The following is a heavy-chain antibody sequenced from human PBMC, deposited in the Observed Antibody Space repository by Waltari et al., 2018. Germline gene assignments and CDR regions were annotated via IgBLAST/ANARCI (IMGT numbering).Heavy chain of an antibody. V-gene: IGHV3-9*01. CDR2: ISWNSGSI. Sequence: EVQLVESGGGLVQPGRSLRLSCAASGFTFDDYAMHWVRQAPGKGLEWVSGISWNSGSIGYADSVKGRFTISRDNAKNSLYLQMNRLRAEDTALYYCAKDRNGGSYGGVDYWGQGTLVTVSS. J-gene: IGHJ4*02. CDR3: AKDRNGGSYGGVDY. CDR1: GFTFDDYA. D-gene: IGHD1-26*01.